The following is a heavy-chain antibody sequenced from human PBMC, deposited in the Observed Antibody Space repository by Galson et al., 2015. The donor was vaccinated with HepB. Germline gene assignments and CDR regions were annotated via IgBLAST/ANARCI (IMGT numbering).Heavy chain of an antibody. CDR3: ARAYTDLDFWSGMGY. J-gene: IGHJ4*02. D-gene: IGHD3-3*01. CDR1: GGKFDTYS. CDR2: VIPIFRMT. Sequence: SVKVSCKGSGGKFDTYSTNWVRQAPGQGLEWMGSVIPIFRMTKSAENFRDRVTISADESTDTAYIEMSGLTSGDTAVYYCARAYTDLDFWSGMGYWGQGTLVTVAP. V-gene: IGHV1-69*13.